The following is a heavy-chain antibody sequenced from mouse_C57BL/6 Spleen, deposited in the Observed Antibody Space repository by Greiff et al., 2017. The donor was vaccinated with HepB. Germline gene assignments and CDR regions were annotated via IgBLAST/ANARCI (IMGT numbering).Heavy chain of an antibody. J-gene: IGHJ2*01. Sequence: VKLQESGAELVRPGASVTLSCKASGYTFTDYEMHWVKQTPVHGLEWIGAIDPETGGTAYNQKFKGKAILTADKSSSTAYMELRSLTSEDSAVYYCTRSGTYDPYFDYWGQGTTLTVSS. CDR2: IDPETGGT. D-gene: IGHD2-3*01. CDR3: TRSGTYDPYFDY. CDR1: GYTFTDYE. V-gene: IGHV1-15*01.